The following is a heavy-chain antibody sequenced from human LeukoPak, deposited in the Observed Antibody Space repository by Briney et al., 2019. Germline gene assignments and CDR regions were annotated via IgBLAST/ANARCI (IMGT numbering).Heavy chain of an antibody. V-gene: IGHV4-59*01. CDR3: ARDAGYGYSFFDY. Sequence: SETLSLTCTVSGVSISSYYWSWIRQPPGKGLEWIWYIYYSGSTNYNPSLKSRVTISVDTSKNQFSLKLSSVTAADTAVYYCARDAGYGYSFFDYWGQGTLVTVSS. CDR1: GVSISSYY. J-gene: IGHJ4*02. D-gene: IGHD2-21*01. CDR2: IYYSGST.